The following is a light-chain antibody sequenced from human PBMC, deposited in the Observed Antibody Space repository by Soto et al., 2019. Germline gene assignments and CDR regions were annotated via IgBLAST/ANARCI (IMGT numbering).Light chain of an antibody. CDR2: DAS. CDR1: QSISSW. V-gene: IGKV1-5*01. Sequence: DIPMTQSPSTLSASVGDRVTITCRASQSISSWLAWYQQKPGKAPKLLVYDASTLESGVPSRFGGSGSGTEFTLTINSLQSDDFATYYCQQYRSFSVTFGGGTRLEIK. J-gene: IGKJ4*01. CDR3: QQYRSFSVT.